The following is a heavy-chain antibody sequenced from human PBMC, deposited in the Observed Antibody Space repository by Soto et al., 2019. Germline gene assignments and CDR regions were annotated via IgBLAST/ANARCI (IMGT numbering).Heavy chain of an antibody. V-gene: IGHV4-31*03. J-gene: IGHJ5*02. CDR3: ARSVFP. Sequence: TSETLSLTCTVSGHSMSNTDYFWGWIRQHPGKGLEWIGYFYYSGGTYYNPSLKSRVTISVNTSKNQFSLKLSSVTAADTAVYYCARSVFPWGQGTLVTVS. CDR2: FYYSGGT. CDR1: GHSMSNTDYF.